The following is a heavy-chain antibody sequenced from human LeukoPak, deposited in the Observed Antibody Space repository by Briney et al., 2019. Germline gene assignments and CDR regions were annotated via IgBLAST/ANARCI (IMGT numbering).Heavy chain of an antibody. V-gene: IGHV4-34*01. D-gene: IGHD5-24*01. J-gene: IGHJ4*02. CDR2: INHNGST. CDR3: AGGRWLQSDY. CDR1: GGSFSGYY. Sequence: SETLSLTCAVYGGSFSGYYWSWIRQPPGKGLEWIGEINHNGSTNYNPSLKSRVTISVDTSKNQFSLKLSSVTAADTAVYYCAGGRWLQSDYWGQGTLVTVSS.